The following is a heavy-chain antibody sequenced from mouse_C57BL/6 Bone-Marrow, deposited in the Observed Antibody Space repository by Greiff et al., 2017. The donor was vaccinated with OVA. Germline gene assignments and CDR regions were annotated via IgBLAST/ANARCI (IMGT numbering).Heavy chain of an antibody. J-gene: IGHJ2*01. CDR3: ARRGYYDSSFYDG. D-gene: IGHD1-1*01. V-gene: IGHV1-7*01. CDR2: INPGSGYT. Sequence: QVQLQQSGAELAKPGASVTLSCKASGYTFTSYGMHWVKQRPGQGLEWIGDINPGSGYTTYNQKFKDKATLTADKSSSTASMQLSSLTYEDSAVYYSARRGYYDSSFYDGWGQGTTLTVSS. CDR1: GYTFTSYG.